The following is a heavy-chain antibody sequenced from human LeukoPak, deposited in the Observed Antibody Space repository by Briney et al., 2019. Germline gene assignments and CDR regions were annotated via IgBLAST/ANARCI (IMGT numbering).Heavy chain of an antibody. D-gene: IGHD3-10*01. CDR3: ARDRSGSLVAFDF. Sequence: ASVKVSCKASGYAFNKYGIGRLRQAPGQNLEWMGWSSTYNGDRKSAQKFQGRVTMTTDTPTSTAYMELRSLRSDDTAMYYCARDRSGSLVAFDFWGPGTMVTVSS. V-gene: IGHV1-18*01. CDR2: SSTYNGDR. CDR1: GYAFNKYG. J-gene: IGHJ3*01.